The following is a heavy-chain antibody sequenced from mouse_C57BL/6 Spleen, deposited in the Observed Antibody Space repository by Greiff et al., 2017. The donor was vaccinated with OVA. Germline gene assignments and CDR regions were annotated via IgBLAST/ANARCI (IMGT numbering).Heavy chain of an antibody. Sequence: EVMLVESGGGLVQPGGSLSLSCAASGFTFPDYYMSWVRQPPGKALEWLGFIRNKANGYTTEYCASVKGRFTISRDNSQSILYLQMNALSAEISATSCWARYWEGNFDYWGQGTTLTVSS. D-gene: IGHD4-1*01. CDR3: ARYWEGNFDY. V-gene: IGHV7-3*01. CDR2: IRNKANGYTT. CDR1: GFTFPDYY. J-gene: IGHJ2*01.